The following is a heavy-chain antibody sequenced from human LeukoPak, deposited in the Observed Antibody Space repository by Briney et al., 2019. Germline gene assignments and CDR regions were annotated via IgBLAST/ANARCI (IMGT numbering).Heavy chain of an antibody. CDR1: GFTFSPYA. CDR3: AKDGYCSSTSCYPNHFDS. J-gene: IGHJ4*02. CDR2: ISNDGSKK. V-gene: IGHV3-30*18. Sequence: GRSLRLSCAAPGFTFSPYAMHWLRQAPDKGLEWVALISNDGSKKYYADSVKGRFTISRDNSKNTLDLQMNSLRAEDTAVYYCAKDGYCSSTSCYPNHFDSWGQGTLVTVSS. D-gene: IGHD2-2*03.